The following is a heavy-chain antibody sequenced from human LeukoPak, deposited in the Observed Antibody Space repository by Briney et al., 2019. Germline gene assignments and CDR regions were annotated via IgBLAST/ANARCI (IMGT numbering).Heavy chain of an antibody. D-gene: IGHD2-2*01. V-gene: IGHV1-2*02. CDR2: VNPNSGGT. CDR1: GYTFTGYY. J-gene: IGHJ4*02. Sequence: ASVKVSCKASGYTFTGYYMHWVRQAPGQGLEWVGWVNPNSGGTNYAQKFQGRVTMTRDTSISTAYMELSRLRSDDTAVYYCARGYCSSTSCRSSNHDYWGQGTLVTVSS. CDR3: ARGYCSSTSCRSSNHDY.